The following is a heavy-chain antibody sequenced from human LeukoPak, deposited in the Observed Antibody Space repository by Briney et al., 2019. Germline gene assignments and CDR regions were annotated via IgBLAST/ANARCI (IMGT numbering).Heavy chain of an antibody. D-gene: IGHD2-2*01. CDR3: ASASNSYYFDF. J-gene: IGHJ4*02. CDR2: VHYTGST. Sequence: PSETLSLTCTFSGGSITTYYWSWIRQPPGQRLEWIGYVHYTGSTNYNPSLKSRVTISIDTSKNQFSPQLTSVTAADTAVYYCASASNSYYFDFWGQGTLVTVSS. V-gene: IGHV4-59*01. CDR1: GGSITTYY.